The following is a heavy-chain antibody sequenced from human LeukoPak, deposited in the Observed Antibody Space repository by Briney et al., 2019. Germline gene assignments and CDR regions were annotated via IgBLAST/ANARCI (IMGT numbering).Heavy chain of an antibody. Sequence: SETLSLTCTVSGGSISSYYWSWIRQPAGKGLEWIGRIYTSGSTNYNPSLKSRVTMSVDTSKNQFSLKLSSVTAADTAVYYCARSAAAGHSDLYYFDYWGQGTLVTVSS. D-gene: IGHD6-13*01. CDR1: GGSISSYY. CDR2: IYTSGST. J-gene: IGHJ4*02. CDR3: ARSAAAGHSDLYYFDY. V-gene: IGHV4-4*07.